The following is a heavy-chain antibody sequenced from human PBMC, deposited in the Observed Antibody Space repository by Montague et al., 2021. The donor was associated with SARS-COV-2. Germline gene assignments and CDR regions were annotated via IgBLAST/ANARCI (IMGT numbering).Heavy chain of an antibody. CDR2: IYTSGST. J-gene: IGHJ6*03. CDR1: GGSISSSSYY. V-gene: IGHV4-39*07. CDR3: ARSSGGYCSSTSCYAYYYYYMDV. D-gene: IGHD2-2*01. Sequence: SETLSLTCTVSGGSISSSSYYWGWIRQPPGKGLEWIGGIYTSGSTNYNPSLKSRVTISVDTSRNQFSLKLSSVTAADTAVYYCARSSGGYCSSTSCYAYYYYYMDVWGKGTTVTVSS.